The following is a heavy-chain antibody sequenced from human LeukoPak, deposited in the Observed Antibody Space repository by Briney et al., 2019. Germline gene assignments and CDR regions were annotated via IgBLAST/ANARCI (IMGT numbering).Heavy chain of an antibody. D-gene: IGHD3-9*01. Sequence: GASVKVSCKASGYTFTSYAMHWVRQAPGQRLEWMGWINAGNGNTKYSQKFQGRVTITRDTSASTAYMELSSLRSEDTAVYYCASSGSGGYGILTGYYKLDYWGQGTLVTVSS. CDR2: INAGNGNT. CDR1: GYTFTSYA. CDR3: ASSGSGGYGILTGYYKLDY. J-gene: IGHJ4*02. V-gene: IGHV1-3*01.